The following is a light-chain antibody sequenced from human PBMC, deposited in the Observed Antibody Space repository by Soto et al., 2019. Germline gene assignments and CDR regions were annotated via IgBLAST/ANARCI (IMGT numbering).Light chain of an antibody. Sequence: EIVVTQSPGTLSLSPGERATLSCRASQSVSSSYLAWYQQKPGQAPRLLIYGASSRATGIPDRFSGSGSGTDFTLTISRLEPEDFAVYYCQQYGSSPPETFGQGTKVEIK. CDR3: QQYGSSPPET. V-gene: IGKV3-20*01. CDR1: QSVSSSY. J-gene: IGKJ1*01. CDR2: GAS.